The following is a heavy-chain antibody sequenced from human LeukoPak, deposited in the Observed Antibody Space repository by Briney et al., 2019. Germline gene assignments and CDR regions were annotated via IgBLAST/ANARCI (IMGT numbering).Heavy chain of an antibody. CDR3: AKEVGYSSGWYLDY. V-gene: IGHV3-23*01. Sequence: GGSLRLSCAASGFTFSSYAMSWVRQPPGKGLEWVSAISGSGGSTYYADSVKGRFTISRDNSKNTLYLQMNSLRAEDTAVYYCAKEVGYSSGWYLDYWGQGTLVTVSS. D-gene: IGHD6-19*01. CDR2: ISGSGGST. CDR1: GFTFSSYA. J-gene: IGHJ4*02.